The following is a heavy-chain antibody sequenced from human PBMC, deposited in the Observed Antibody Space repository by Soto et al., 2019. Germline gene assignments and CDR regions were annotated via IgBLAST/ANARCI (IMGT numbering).Heavy chain of an antibody. Sequence: PSETLSLTCAVYGGSVNGYYWNWIRQPPGKGLEWIGEINHTGGTHYNPSLKSRVTMSVDTSKNQFSLTLNSVTAADAAVYYCARQRTTVVTQAYFDHWGQGTLVTVSS. V-gene: IGHV4-34*01. CDR2: INHTGGT. J-gene: IGHJ4*02. D-gene: IGHD4-17*01. CDR1: GGSVNGYY. CDR3: ARQRTTVVTQAYFDH.